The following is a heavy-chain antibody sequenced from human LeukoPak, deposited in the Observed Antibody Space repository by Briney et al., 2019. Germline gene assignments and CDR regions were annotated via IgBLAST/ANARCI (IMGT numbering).Heavy chain of an antibody. CDR1: GYIFTSYW. V-gene: IGHV5-51*01. CDR2: IYPGDSDT. D-gene: IGHD6-6*01. J-gene: IGHJ4*02. Sequence: GESLKISCKGTGYIFTSYWIGWVRQMPGKGLEWMGIIYPGDSDTRYSPSFQAHVTISADKSISTAYLQWSSLKASDTAMYYCARRYSSSDAVDYWGQGTLVTVSS. CDR3: ARRYSSSDAVDY.